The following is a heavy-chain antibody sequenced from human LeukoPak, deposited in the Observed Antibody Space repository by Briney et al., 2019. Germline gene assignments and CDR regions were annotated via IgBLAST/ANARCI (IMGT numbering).Heavy chain of an antibody. Sequence: GGSLRLSCAASGFTFDDYGMTWVRQVPGKGLEWVSGINWNGGSTGYADSVKGRFTISRDNAKNSLYLQMDSLRVEDTALYYCARGIRFLEWLSGFDYWGQGTLVTVSS. V-gene: IGHV3-20*04. CDR1: GFTFDDYG. J-gene: IGHJ4*02. CDR2: INWNGGST. CDR3: ARGIRFLEWLSGFDY. D-gene: IGHD3-3*01.